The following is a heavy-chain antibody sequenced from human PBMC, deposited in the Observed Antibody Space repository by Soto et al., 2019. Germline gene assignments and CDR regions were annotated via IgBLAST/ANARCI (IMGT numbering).Heavy chain of an antibody. J-gene: IGHJ4*02. CDR2: ISYDGSNK. CDR1: GFTFSDYA. Sequence: GGSLRLSCAASGFTFSDYAMHWVRQAPGKGLEWVAVISYDGSNKYYADSVKGRFTISRDNSKNTLYLQMNSLRAEDTAVYYCANPYDSSGYWGQGTLVTVSS. V-gene: IGHV3-30*18. D-gene: IGHD3-22*01. CDR3: ANPYDSSGY.